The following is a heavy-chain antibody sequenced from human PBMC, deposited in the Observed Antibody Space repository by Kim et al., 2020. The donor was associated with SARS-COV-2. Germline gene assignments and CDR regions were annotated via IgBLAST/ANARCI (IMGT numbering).Heavy chain of an antibody. D-gene: IGHD3-16*01. Sequence: GGSLRLSCAASGFTFSSYAMTWVRQAPGKGLEWVSSITGNGADTSHADSVKRRFTISRDNSMNTLSLHMISLEAEDTAIYYCARASGGYYETSGYPFDYWGHGTLVTVSS. CDR1: GFTFSSYA. CDR3: ARASGGYYETSGYPFDY. CDR2: ITGNGADT. V-gene: IGHV3-23*01. J-gene: IGHJ4*01.